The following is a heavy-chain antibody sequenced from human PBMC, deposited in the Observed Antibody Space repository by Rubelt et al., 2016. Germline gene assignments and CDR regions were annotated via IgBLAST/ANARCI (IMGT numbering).Heavy chain of an antibody. CDR2: INPNSGGT. D-gene: IGHD7-27*01. CDR3: ARDLTGAGF. CDR1: GYTFIGNY. V-gene: IGHV1-2*06. J-gene: IGHJ4*02. Sequence: QVQLVQSGAEVKKPGASVKVSCKASGYTFIGNYMHWVRQAPGQGLEWMGRINPNSGGTNYAQKFQGRVSMTRDTSINTAYMELSSLTSDDTAVYYCARDLTGAGFWGQGTLVTVSS.